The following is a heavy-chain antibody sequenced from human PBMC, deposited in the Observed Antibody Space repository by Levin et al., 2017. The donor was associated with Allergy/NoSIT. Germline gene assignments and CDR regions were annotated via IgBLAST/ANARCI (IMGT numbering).Heavy chain of an antibody. D-gene: IGHD2/OR15-2a*01. V-gene: IGHV3-48*01. Sequence: GGSLRLSCAASGFNFGSYSMNWVRQAPGKGLEWLSYVSSDGSKYYTDSVKGRFTISRDNAKNSVLLQMNSLRIEDTAVYYCARSEFYRFDYWGPGTLVTVSS. CDR2: VSSDGSK. CDR3: ARSEFYRFDY. CDR1: GFNFGSYS. J-gene: IGHJ4*02.